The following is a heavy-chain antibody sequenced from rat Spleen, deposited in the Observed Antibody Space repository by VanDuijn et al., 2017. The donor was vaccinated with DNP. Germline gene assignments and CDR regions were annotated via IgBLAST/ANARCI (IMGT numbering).Heavy chain of an antibody. J-gene: IGHJ3*01. CDR1: GFTFDDYG. Sequence: EVKLVESGGGLVQPGRSLKLSCAASGFTFDDYGMAWVRQAPKNGLEWVASISWGGSSTYYPDNVKGRFTISRDNAKNALYLQMNTLRSEDTAIYYCTISPTYNYAISWFAYWGQGTLVTVSS. CDR2: ISWGGSST. D-gene: IGHD1-5*01. CDR3: TISPTYNYAISWFAY. V-gene: IGHV5-7*01.